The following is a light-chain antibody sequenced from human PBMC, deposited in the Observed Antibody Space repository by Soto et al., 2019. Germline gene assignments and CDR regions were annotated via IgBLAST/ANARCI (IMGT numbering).Light chain of an antibody. CDR2: EVV. V-gene: IGLV2-8*01. Sequence: QSALTQPPSASGSPGQSVTISCTGTKNDIGVYDFVSWYQHHPGKAPRLIIYEVVQRPSGVPDRFSGSKSGNTAALTVSGLQAEDEAVYYCSSYAGSLVVFGGGTKVTVL. CDR3: SSYAGSLVV. J-gene: IGLJ2*01. CDR1: KNDIGVYDF.